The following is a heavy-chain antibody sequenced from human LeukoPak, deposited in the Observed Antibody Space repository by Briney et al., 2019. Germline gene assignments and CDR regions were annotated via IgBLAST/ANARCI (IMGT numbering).Heavy chain of an antibody. J-gene: IGHJ3*02. CDR1: GGSISSYY. D-gene: IGHD3-3*01. CDR3: AGGVVKYAFDI. V-gene: IGHV4-59*01. CDR2: IYYSGST. Sequence: SETLSLTCTVSGGSISSYYWSWIRQPPGKGLEWIGYIYYSGSTNYNPSLKSRVTISVDTSKNQFSLKLSSVTAADTAVYYCAGGVVKYAFDIWGQGTMVTVSS.